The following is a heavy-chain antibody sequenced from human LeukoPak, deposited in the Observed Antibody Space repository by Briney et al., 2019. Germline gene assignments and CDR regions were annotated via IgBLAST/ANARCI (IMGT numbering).Heavy chain of an antibody. CDR1: GDSFSSTGYY. D-gene: IGHD1-26*01. Sequence: SETLSLTCTVSGDSFSSTGYYWNWIRQPAGKGLEWIGRFYRENMDYNPSLKSRVTISVDTSKTQFSLKLSSVTAADTAVYYCVRMGRGNYYYGMDVWGQGTTVTVSS. V-gene: IGHV4-61*02. J-gene: IGHJ6*02. CDR3: VRMGRGNYYYGMDV. CDR2: FYRENM.